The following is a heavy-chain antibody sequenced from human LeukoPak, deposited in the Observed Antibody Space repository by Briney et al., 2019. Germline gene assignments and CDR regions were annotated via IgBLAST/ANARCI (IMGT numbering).Heavy chain of an antibody. V-gene: IGHV3-74*01. J-gene: IGHJ4*02. Sequence: GGSLRLSCAASGFTFSNYWMHWVRQAPGKGLVWVSRINTDGSSTSYADPVKGRFTISRDNSKNTLYLQMNSLRVEDTAVYYCANLVGPIPADYWGQGTLVTVSS. D-gene: IGHD1-26*01. CDR2: INTDGSST. CDR3: ANLVGPIPADY. CDR1: GFTFSNYW.